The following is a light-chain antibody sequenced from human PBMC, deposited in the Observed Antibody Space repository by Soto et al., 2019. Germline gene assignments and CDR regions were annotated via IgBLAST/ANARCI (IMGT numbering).Light chain of an antibody. V-gene: IGLV2-14*01. CDR3: AVWDDSVSGQV. J-gene: IGLJ2*01. Sequence: QSALTQPASVSGSPGQSITISCTGTSSDIGRYNYVSWFQQHPGKVPKLVIFEVNYRPSGVPDRFSGSKSGTSASLAISGLRSEDEADYYCAVWDDSVSGQVFGGGTKLTVL. CDR2: EVN. CDR1: SSDIGRYNY.